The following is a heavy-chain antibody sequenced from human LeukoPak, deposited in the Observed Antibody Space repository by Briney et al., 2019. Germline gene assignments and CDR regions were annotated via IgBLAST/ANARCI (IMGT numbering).Heavy chain of an antibody. J-gene: IGHJ4*02. Sequence: PSETLSLTCTVSGGSISSYYGSWIRQPPGKGLEWIGSIYYSGSTYYNPSLKSRVTISVDTSKNQFSLKLSSVTAADTAVYYCARILSGSLKYYFDYWGQGTLVTVSS. CDR2: IYYSGST. D-gene: IGHD3-10*01. V-gene: IGHV4-59*05. CDR1: GGSISSYY. CDR3: ARILSGSLKYYFDY.